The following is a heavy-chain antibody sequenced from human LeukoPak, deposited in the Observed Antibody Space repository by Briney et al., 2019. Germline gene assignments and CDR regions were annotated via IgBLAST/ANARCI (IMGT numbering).Heavy chain of an antibody. V-gene: IGHV1-2*02. Sequence: ASVEVSCKASGYTFTGYYMHWVRQAPGQGLEWMGWINPDSGGTNNAQKFQGRVTMTRDTSISTAYMELSRLRSDDTAVYYCARTFYDTLDSDAFDFWGQGTMVIVSS. CDR2: INPDSGGT. CDR3: ARTFYDTLDSDAFDF. J-gene: IGHJ3*01. D-gene: IGHD2/OR15-2a*01. CDR1: GYTFTGYY.